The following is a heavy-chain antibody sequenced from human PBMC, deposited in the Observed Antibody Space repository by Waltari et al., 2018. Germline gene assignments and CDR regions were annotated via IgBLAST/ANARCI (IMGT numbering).Heavy chain of an antibody. Sequence: QVQLQESGPGLVKPSETLSLTCTVSGGSISSYYWSWIRQPPGKGLEWIGYIYYSGSTNDNPSLKSRVTISVDTSKNQFSLKLSSVTAADTAVYYCARDDLAAAGTLFQHWGQGTLVIVSS. CDR3: ARDDLAAAGTLFQH. D-gene: IGHD6-13*01. V-gene: IGHV4-59*01. CDR1: GGSISSYY. CDR2: IYYSGST. J-gene: IGHJ1*01.